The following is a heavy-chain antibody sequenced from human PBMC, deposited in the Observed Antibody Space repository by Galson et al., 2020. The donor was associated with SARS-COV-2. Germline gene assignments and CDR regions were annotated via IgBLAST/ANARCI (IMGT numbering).Heavy chain of an antibody. CDR1: GFTFSSYG. CDR2: ISYDGSNK. CDR3: TAELLFNYDY. V-gene: IGHV3-30*03. D-gene: IGHD1-26*01. Sequence: GGSLRLYCAASGFTFSSYGMHWVRQAPGKGLEWVAVISYDGSNKYYADSVKGRFTISRDNSKNTLYLQMNSLRAEDTAVYYCTAELLFNYDYWGQGTLVTVSS. J-gene: IGHJ4*02.